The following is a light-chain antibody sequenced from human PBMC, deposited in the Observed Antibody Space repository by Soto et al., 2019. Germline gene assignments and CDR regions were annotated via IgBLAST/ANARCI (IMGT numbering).Light chain of an antibody. CDR1: QSVSSSY. J-gene: IGKJ2*01. CDR2: GAS. V-gene: IGKV3-20*01. CDR3: QQYGSSPPYT. Sequence: EIVLTQSPGTLSLSPGERATLSCRASQSVSSSYLAWYQQKPGQAPRLLIYGASSRATGIPDRFSGSGSVTDFTLTISRLEPEDFAVYYCQQYGSSPPYTFGHGTKLEIK.